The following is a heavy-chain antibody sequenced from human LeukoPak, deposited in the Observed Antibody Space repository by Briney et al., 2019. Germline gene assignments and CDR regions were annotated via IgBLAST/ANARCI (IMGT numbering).Heavy chain of an antibody. D-gene: IGHD2-21*02. CDR3: ARAVTVVTRGGLVFDY. CDR1: GFTFSSYS. CDR2: ISSSSDTI. J-gene: IGHJ4*02. Sequence: GGSLRLSCAASGFTFSSYSMNWLPKAPGKGLEWVSYISSSSDTIYYADSVKGRFTISRDNAKNSLFLQMNSLRDEDTSVYCCARAVTVVTRGGLVFDYWGQGTLVTVSS. V-gene: IGHV3-48*02.